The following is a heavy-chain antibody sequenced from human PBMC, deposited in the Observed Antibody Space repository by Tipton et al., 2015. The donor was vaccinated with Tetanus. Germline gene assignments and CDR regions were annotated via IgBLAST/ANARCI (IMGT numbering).Heavy chain of an antibody. J-gene: IGHJ4*02. V-gene: IGHV4-31*11. D-gene: IGHD3-16*02. CDR2: IYYSGST. CDR1: GGSFSGYY. CDR3: ARGLIPFGGVIVFDY. Sequence: TLSLTCAVYGGSFSGYYWSWIRQHPGKGLEWIGYIYYSGSTYYNPSLKSRVTISVDTSKNQFSLKLSSVTAADTAVYYCARGLIPFGGVIVFDYWGQGTLVTVSS.